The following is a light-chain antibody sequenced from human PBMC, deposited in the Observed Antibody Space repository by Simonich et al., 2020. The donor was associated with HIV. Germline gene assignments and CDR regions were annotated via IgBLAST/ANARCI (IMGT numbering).Light chain of an antibody. Sequence: DIVMTQSPLSLPVTPGEPASISCRSSQSLLHSNGYNYLDWCLQKPGQSPNSLIYLGSNRASGVPDRCSGSGSGTDFTLKISRVEAEDVGVYYCMQALQTPITFGQGTRLEIK. CDR2: LGS. V-gene: IGKV2-28*01. J-gene: IGKJ5*01. CDR1: QSLLHSNGYNY. CDR3: MQALQTPIT.